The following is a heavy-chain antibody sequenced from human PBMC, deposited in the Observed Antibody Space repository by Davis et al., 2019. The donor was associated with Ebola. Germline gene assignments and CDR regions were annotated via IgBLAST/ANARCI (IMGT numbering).Heavy chain of an antibody. J-gene: IGHJ4*02. V-gene: IGHV3-30*02. CDR1: GFTFSSYG. CDR2: IRYDGSYE. CDR3: AQQLGDYGGNALRY. D-gene: IGHD4-23*01. Sequence: GESLKISCAASGFTFSSYGMHWVRQTPGKGLEWVAFIRYDGSYEYYVDSVKGRFTISRDNSKNTLYLQMNSLRAEDTAVYYCAQQLGDYGGNALRYWGQGTLVTVSS.